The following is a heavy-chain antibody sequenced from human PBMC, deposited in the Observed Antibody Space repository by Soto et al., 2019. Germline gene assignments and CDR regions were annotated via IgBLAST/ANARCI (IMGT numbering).Heavy chain of an antibody. CDR1: GYSFTSYW. CDR3: ASIGGGGDSSGYLSPYYYGMDV. Sequence: PGESLKISCKGSGYSFTSYWISWVRQMPGKGLEWMGRIDPSDSYTNYSPSFQGHVTISADKSISTAYLQWSSLEASDTAMYYCASIGGGGDSSGYLSPYYYGMDVWGQGTTVTVSS. CDR2: IDPSDSYT. D-gene: IGHD3-22*01. J-gene: IGHJ6*02. V-gene: IGHV5-10-1*01.